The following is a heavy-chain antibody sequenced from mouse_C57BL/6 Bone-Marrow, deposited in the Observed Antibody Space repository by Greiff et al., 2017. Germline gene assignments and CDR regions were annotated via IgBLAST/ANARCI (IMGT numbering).Heavy chain of an antibody. CDR3: ARKGNEYDRHYYAMDY. Sequence: EVKLQESGPELVKPGASVKMSCKASGYTFTDYNMHWVKQRHGTSIEWIGYINPNNGGTSYNQKFKGKATLTVNKSSSTAYMELRSLTSEDSAVYYCARKGNEYDRHYYAMDYWGQGTSVTVSS. V-gene: IGHV1-22*01. CDR2: INPNNGGT. J-gene: IGHJ4*01. D-gene: IGHD2-4*01. CDR1: GYTFTDYN.